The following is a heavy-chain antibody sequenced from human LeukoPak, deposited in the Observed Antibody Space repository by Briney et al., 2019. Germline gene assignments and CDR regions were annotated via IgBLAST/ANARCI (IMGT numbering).Heavy chain of an antibody. D-gene: IGHD1-26*01. CDR3: TRGRENGTQDS. CDR2: IYYRGNT. V-gene: IGHV4-39*07. CDR1: GGSFTDYY. Sequence: PSETLSLTCTVSGGSFTDYYWGWIRQPPGKGLEWIGSIYYRGNTFYNPSLRNRVSISIDTSKGRFSLNLKSVTAADTAVYFCTRGRENGTQDSWGQGTLVTVS. J-gene: IGHJ4*02.